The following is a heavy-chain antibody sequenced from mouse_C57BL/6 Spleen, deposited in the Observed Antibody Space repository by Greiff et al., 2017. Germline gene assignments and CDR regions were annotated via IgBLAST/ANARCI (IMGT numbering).Heavy chain of an antibody. Sequence: VKVVESGPGLVAPSQSLSITCTVSGFSLTSYAISWVRQPPGKGLEWLGGIWTGGGTNYNSALNSRLSISKDTSKSQVFLKMNSLQTDDTARYYCARSWLLQDYAMDYWGQGTSVTVSS. D-gene: IGHD2-3*01. CDR2: IWTGGGT. V-gene: IGHV2-9-1*01. CDR1: GFSLTSYA. J-gene: IGHJ4*01. CDR3: ARSWLLQDYAMDY.